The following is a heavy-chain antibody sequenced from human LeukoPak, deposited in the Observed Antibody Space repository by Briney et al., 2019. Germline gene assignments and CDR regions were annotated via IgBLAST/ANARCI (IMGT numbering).Heavy chain of an antibody. CDR1: GFTFSSYS. D-gene: IGHD4-11*01. J-gene: IGHJ6*03. Sequence: GGSLRLSCAASGFTFSSYSMNWVRQAPGKGLEWVSSISSSSSYIYYADSVKGRFTISRDNAKNSLYPQMNSLRAEDTAVYYCARAGQGGYSKPSYYYYYMDVWGKGTTVTVSS. CDR2: ISSSSSYI. V-gene: IGHV3-21*01. CDR3: ARAGQGGYSKPSYYYYYMDV.